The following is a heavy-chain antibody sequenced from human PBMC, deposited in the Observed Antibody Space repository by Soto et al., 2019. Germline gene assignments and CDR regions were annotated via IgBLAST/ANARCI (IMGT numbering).Heavy chain of an antibody. J-gene: IGHJ6*02. CDR3: GREYCSSTSCYWARDDDYGMDV. Sequence: SSVKVSRLASGYTLTSYGIRWVRPAPGRGVEWMGWISAYNGNTNYAQKLQGRVTMTTDTSTSTAYMELRSLRSDDTDVYYCGREYCSSTSCYWARDDDYGMDVWGQGTTVTVSS. V-gene: IGHV1-18*01. CDR1: GYTLTSYG. D-gene: IGHD2-2*01. CDR2: ISAYNGNT.